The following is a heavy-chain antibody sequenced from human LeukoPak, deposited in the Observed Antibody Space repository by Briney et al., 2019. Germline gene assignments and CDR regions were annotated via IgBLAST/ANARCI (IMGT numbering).Heavy chain of an antibody. D-gene: IGHD3-10*01. V-gene: IGHV3-30*02. Sequence: GGSLRLSCIASGFSFRTYAMHWVRQAPGKGLEWATFISYDGSNNYYADSVKGRFTISRDNSKNTLYMQMNSLRDEDTAVYYGAKCRVRGVDYFDYWGQGTLVTVSS. CDR3: AKCRVRGVDYFDY. CDR2: ISYDGSNN. CDR1: GFSFRTYA. J-gene: IGHJ4*02.